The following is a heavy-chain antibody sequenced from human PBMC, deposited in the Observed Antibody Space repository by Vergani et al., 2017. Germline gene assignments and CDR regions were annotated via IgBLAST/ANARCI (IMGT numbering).Heavy chain of an antibody. CDR3: ARDLRLLYNRFDP. CDR1: GFTFNQYG. V-gene: IGHV3-33*01. J-gene: IGHJ5*02. D-gene: IGHD1-14*01. CDR2: TWYDGNNK. Sequence: QVQLVESGGGVVQPGRSLRLSCAASGFTFNQYGMHWVRQAPGQGLEWVAVTWYDGNNKQYADSVKGRFTISRDNSKSTMYLQMNSLRDEDTGVYYCARDLRLLYNRFDPWGQGTLVTVSS.